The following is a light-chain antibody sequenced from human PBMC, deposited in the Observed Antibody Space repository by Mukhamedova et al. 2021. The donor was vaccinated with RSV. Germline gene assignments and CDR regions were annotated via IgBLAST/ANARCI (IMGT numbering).Light chain of an antibody. CDR3: QSYDSSLSGWE. CDR2: EDN. V-gene: IGLV6-57*02. CDR1: GSIASNY. Sequence: GSIASNYVQWYQQRPGSAPTTVIYEDNQRPSGVPDRFSGSIDSSSNSASLAITGLQAEDEADYYCQSYDSSLSGWEFGGGTKLTVL. J-gene: IGLJ3*02.